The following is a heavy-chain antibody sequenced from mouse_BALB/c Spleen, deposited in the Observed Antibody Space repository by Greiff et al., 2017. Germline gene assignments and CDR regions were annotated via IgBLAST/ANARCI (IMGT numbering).Heavy chain of an antibody. Sequence: QVQLVESGPGLVAPSQSLSITCTVSGFSLTSYGVHWVRQPPGKGLEWLGVIWAGGSTNYNSALMSRLSISKDNSKSQVFLKMHSLQTDDTAMYYCARDHYGSSYGGYFDYWGQGTTLTVSS. D-gene: IGHD1-1*01. J-gene: IGHJ2*01. V-gene: IGHV2-9*02. CDR1: GFSLTSYG. CDR2: IWAGGST. CDR3: ARDHYGSSYGGYFDY.